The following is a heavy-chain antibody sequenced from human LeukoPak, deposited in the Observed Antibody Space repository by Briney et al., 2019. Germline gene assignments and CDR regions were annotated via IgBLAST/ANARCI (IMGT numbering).Heavy chain of an antibody. J-gene: IGHJ4*02. V-gene: IGHV3-9*01. CDR1: GFTFDDYA. CDR3: ARDPPVTENDY. CDR2: ISWNSGSI. Sequence: PGRSLRLSCAASGFTFDDYAMHWVRQAPGKGLEWVSGISWNSGSIGYADSVKGRFTISRDNAKNSLYLQMNSLRAEDTAVYYCARDPPVTENDYWGQGTLVTVSS. D-gene: IGHD4-17*01.